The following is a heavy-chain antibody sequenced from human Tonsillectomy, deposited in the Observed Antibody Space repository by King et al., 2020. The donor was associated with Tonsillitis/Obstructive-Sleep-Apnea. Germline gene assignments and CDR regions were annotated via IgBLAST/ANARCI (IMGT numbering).Heavy chain of an antibody. CDR1: GFTFGSYA. D-gene: IGHD6-19*01. J-gene: IGHJ4*02. CDR2: ISGSGGST. V-gene: IGHV3-23*04. Sequence: VQLVESGGGLVQPGGSLRLSCAASGFTFGSYAMSWVRQAPGKGLEWVSGISGSGGSTYYADSVKGRFNISRENSKNTLYLQMNRLRAEDTAIYYCAKGDRSGWYVGRYFDYWAQGTLLTVSS. CDR3: AKGDRSGWYVGRYFDY.